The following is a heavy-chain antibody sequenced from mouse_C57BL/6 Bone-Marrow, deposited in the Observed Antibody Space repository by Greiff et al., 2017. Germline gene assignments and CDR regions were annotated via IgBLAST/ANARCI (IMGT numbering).Heavy chain of an antibody. J-gene: IGHJ3*01. Sequence: QVQLQQPGAELVKPGASVKMSCKASGYTFTSYWITWVKQRPGQGLEWIGDIYPGSGSTNYNEKFKSKDTLTVDTSSSTAYLPLSRLTSEDAAVCDCGRSGHRNLFWGQGTIVTVSA. CDR2: IYPGSGST. V-gene: IGHV1-55*01. D-gene: IGHD1-3*01. CDR3: GRSGHRNLF. CDR1: GYTFTSYW.